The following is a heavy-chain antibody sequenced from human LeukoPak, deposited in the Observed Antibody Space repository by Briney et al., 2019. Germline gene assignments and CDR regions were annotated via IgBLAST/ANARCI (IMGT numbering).Heavy chain of an antibody. CDR2: ISGRGDGT. D-gene: IGHD3-10*01. J-gene: IGHJ4*02. CDR1: GFTFNTYT. Sequence: SGGSLRLSCAASGFTFNTYTMNWVRQAPGKGLEWVSAISGRGDGTYYADFVKGRSTISRDNSKNTLFLQMNSLRVEDTATYYCAKGTERYREVSSFDSWGRGTLVAVSS. CDR3: AKGTERYREVSSFDS. V-gene: IGHV3-23*01.